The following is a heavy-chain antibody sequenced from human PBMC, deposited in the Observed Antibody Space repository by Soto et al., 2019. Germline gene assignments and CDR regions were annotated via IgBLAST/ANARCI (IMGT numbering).Heavy chain of an antibody. CDR3: ARPHVVVAAATGDRPPDWFDP. J-gene: IGHJ5*02. V-gene: IGHV1-69*01. CDR1: GGTFSSYA. Sequence: QVQLVQSGAEVKKPGSSVKVSCKASGGTFSSYAISWVRQAPGQGLEWMGGIIPIFGTANYAQKFQGRVTNNADESKSTAYMELSSLRSEDTAVYYCARPHVVVAAATGDRPPDWFDPWGQGALVTVSS. D-gene: IGHD2-15*01. CDR2: IIPIFGTA.